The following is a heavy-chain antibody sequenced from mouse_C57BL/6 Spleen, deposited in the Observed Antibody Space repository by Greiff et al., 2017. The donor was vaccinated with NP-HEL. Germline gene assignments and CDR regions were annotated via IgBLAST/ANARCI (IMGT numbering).Heavy chain of an antibody. CDR2: ITPRSGGT. CDR3: ARSGYTRDFDY. V-gene: IGHV1-53*01. CDR1: CYTFTSYW. J-gene: IGHJ2*01. D-gene: IGHD3-3*01. Sequence: QVQLQQPGTELVKPGASVKLSCKASCYTFTSYWLHWVKQRPGQGLAWIGHITPRSGGTNYNEKFTSKATLPVDKSSSTAYMQLSSLTSEDSAVYYGARSGYTRDFDYGGQGTTLPVSS.